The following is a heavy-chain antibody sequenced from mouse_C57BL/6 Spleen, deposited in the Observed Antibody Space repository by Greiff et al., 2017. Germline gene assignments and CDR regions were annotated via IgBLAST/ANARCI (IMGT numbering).Heavy chain of an antibody. CDR2: IDPEDGDT. CDR3: ASEDSNYWYFDV. CDR1: GFNIKDYY. D-gene: IGHD2-5*01. V-gene: IGHV14-2*01. J-gene: IGHJ1*03. Sequence: VQLQQSGAELVKPGASVKLSCTASGFNIKDYYMHWVKQRTEQGLEWIGRIDPEDGDTNYAPKFQGKATLTADTSSNTAYLQLSSLTSEDTAVYYCASEDSNYWYFDVWGTGTTVTVSS.